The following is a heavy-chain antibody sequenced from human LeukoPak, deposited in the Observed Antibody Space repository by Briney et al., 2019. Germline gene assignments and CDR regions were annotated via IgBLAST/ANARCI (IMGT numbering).Heavy chain of an antibody. V-gene: IGHV3-21*01. CDR2: ISSGSSYI. Sequence: GGSLRLSCAASGFTFSGYSMNWVRQAPGKGLEWLSSISSGSSYIYYADSVKGRFTISRDNAKNSLFLQMNSLRAEDTAVYYCAKVGIVVVPADRFDYWGQGTLVTVSS. J-gene: IGHJ4*02. CDR1: GFTFSGYS. D-gene: IGHD2-2*01. CDR3: AKVGIVVVPADRFDY.